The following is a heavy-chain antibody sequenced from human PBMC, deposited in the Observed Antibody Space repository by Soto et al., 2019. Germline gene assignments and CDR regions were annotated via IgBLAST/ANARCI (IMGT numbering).Heavy chain of an antibody. V-gene: IGHV2-5*02. J-gene: IGHJ5*02. CDR2: IYWDDDK. CDR3: ANGDGSYYDSSGRRGFDL. CDR1: AFSLRTRGVG. D-gene: IGHD3-22*01. Sequence: QITLKESGPTLVKPTQTLTLTCTFSAFSLRTRGVGVGWFRQPPGKALEWLALIYWDDDKRYNPSLKSRLTITKDTSRNQVVLTMTNMDTVDIGTYYCANGDGSYYDSSGRRGFDLWGQGTLVTVSS.